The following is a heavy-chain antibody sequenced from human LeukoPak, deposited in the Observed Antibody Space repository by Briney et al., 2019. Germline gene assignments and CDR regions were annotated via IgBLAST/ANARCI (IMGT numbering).Heavy chain of an antibody. V-gene: IGHV3-23*01. Sequence: GGSLRLSCAASGFTFSSYAMSWVRQAPGKGLDWVSVISDSGGDTFYADSVKGRFTISRDNSKNTLYLQMNSLRAEDTAVYYCAKGGQGSRYSALGFWGQGTLVTVSS. D-gene: IGHD2-15*01. CDR3: AKGGQGSRYSALGF. CDR1: GFTFSSYA. CDR2: ISDSGGDT. J-gene: IGHJ4*02.